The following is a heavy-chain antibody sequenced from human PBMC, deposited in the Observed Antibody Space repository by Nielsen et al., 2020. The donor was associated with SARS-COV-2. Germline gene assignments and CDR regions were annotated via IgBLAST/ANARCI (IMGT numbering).Heavy chain of an antibody. V-gene: IGHV4-61*02. CDR1: GGSISSGSYY. Sequence: SETLSLTCTVSGGSISSGSYYWSWIRQPAGKGLEWIGRIYTSGSTNYNPSLKSRVTISVDTSKNQFSLKLSSVTAADTAVYYCARGPITMVRGPTWGMDVWGQGTTVTVSS. D-gene: IGHD3-10*01. CDR2: IYTSGST. J-gene: IGHJ6*02. CDR3: ARGPITMVRGPTWGMDV.